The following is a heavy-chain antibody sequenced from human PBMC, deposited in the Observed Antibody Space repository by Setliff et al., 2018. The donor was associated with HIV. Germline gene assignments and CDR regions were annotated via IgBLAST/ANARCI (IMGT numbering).Heavy chain of an antibody. J-gene: IGHJ4*02. CDR3: ARVGYYDSSFDY. CDR1: GESLSGYY. D-gene: IGHD3-22*01. V-gene: IGHV4-34*01. Sequence: SETLSLTCAVYGESLSGYYWSWLRQPPGKGLEWLGEINHSGSTKYNPSLKSRVTISVDTSTNQFSLKLSSVAAADTAVYYCARVGYYDSSFDYWGQGTLVTVSS. CDR2: INHSGST.